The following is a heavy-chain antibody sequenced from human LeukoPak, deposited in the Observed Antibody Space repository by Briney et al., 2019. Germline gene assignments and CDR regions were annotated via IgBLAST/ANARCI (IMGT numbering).Heavy chain of an antibody. J-gene: IGHJ6*03. CDR1: GASISSDNYY. V-gene: IGHV4-61*02. CDR3: ARGGGDILTGYYPYYYYYMDV. D-gene: IGHD3-9*01. Sequence: PSQTLSLTCTVSGASISSDNYYWSWIRQPAGKGLEWIGRIYTSGSTNYNPSLKSRVTMSVDTSKNQFSLKLSSVTAADTAVYYCARGGGDILTGYYPYYYYYMDVWGKGTTVTISS. CDR2: IYTSGST.